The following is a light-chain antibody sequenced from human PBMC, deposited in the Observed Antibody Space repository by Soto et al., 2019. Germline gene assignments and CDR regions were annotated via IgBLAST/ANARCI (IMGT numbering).Light chain of an antibody. CDR3: QQSYSTPWT. Sequence: DIQMTQSPSSLSASVGDRVAMTCRASQSISSYLNWYQQKPRKAPKLLIYAASSLQSGVPSRFSGSGSGTDFTLTISSLQPEDFATYYCQQSYSTPWTFGQGTKVDIK. J-gene: IGKJ1*01. CDR2: AAS. CDR1: QSISSY. V-gene: IGKV1-39*01.